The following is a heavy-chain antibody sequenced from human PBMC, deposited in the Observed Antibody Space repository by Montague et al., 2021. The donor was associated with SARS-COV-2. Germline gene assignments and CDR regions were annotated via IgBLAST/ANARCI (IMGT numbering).Heavy chain of an antibody. CDR1: GGSISSYY. J-gene: IGHJ6*02. CDR3: ARDDYTPGDYYYYYGMDV. D-gene: IGHD4-11*01. CDR2: IYHSGST. Sequence: SETLSLTCTVSGGSISSYYWSWIRQPPGKGLEWIGSIYHSGSTYYNPSLKSRVTISVDTSKNQFSLKLSSVTAADTAVYYCARDDYTPGDYYYYYGMDVWGQGTTVTVSS. V-gene: IGHV4-38-2*02.